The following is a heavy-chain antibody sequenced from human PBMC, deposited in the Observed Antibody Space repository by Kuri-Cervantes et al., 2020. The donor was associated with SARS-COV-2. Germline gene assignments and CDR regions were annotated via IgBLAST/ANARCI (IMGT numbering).Heavy chain of an antibody. CDR1: GGPISSYY. V-gene: IGHV4-59*12. J-gene: IGHJ4*02. Sequence: SETLSLTCTVSGGPISSYYWSWIRQPPGKGLEWIGYIYYSGSTNYNPSLKSRVTISVDTSKNQFSLKLSSVTAADTAVYYCARGNSPTALIDYWGQGTLVTVSS. D-gene: IGHD1-14*01. CDR2: IYYSGST. CDR3: ARGNSPTALIDY.